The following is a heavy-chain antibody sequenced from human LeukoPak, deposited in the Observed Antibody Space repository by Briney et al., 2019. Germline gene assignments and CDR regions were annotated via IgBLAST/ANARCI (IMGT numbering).Heavy chain of an antibody. CDR3: ARDRELGH. Sequence: SETLSLTCTVSGGSISVYYWSWIRQPPGKGLEWIGYIYNSGSTNYNPSLKSRLTISVDTSKNRFSLKLRSVTAADTAVYYCARDRELGHWGQGTLVTVSS. CDR2: IYNSGST. V-gene: IGHV4-59*01. D-gene: IGHD3-10*01. CDR1: GGSISVYY. J-gene: IGHJ4*02.